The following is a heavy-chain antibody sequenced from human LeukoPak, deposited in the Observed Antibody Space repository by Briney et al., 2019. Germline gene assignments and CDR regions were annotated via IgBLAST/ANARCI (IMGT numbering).Heavy chain of an antibody. CDR3: ARGLGNYGY. CDR2: IYTSGST. J-gene: IGHJ4*02. V-gene: IGHV4-4*07. Sequence: PSETLSLTCTVSGGSISSYYWSWIRQPAGKGLKWIGRIYTSGSTNYNPSTKSRVTISVDKSKNQFSLKLSSVTAADTAVYYCARGLGNYGYWGQGTLVTVSS. D-gene: IGHD5-12*01. CDR1: GGSISSYY.